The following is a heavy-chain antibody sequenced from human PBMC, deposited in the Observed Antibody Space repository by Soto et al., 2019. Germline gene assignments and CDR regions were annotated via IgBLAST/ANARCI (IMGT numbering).Heavy chain of an antibody. CDR3: ARTSTIFGVVIKLRYYGMDV. CDR2: ISGSGSNK. D-gene: IGHD3-3*01. J-gene: IGHJ6*02. V-gene: IGHV3-23*01. Sequence: GGSLRLSCAASGFTFSSYAMSWVRQAPGKGLEWVSAISGSGSNKYYADSVKGRFTISRDNSKNTLYLQMNSLRAEDTAVYYCARTSTIFGVVIKLRYYGMDVWGQGTTVTVSS. CDR1: GFTFSSYA.